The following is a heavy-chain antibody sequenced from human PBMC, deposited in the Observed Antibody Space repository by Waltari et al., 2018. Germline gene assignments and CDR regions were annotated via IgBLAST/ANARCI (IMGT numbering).Heavy chain of an antibody. CDR3: AKRWAIYYFEY. V-gene: IGHV3-23*04. D-gene: IGHD3-9*01. CDR1: GFTFKNFA. J-gene: IGHJ4*02. Sequence: EVQLVESGGGLVQPGGSLRRSCAASGFTFKNFAMSWGRQAPGKGLEWVSTITESGDTFYADSVKCRFATSRDNYKNTLSLQMNSLRAEDTAVYYCAKRWAIYYFEYWGQGNLVTVSS. CDR2: ITESGDT.